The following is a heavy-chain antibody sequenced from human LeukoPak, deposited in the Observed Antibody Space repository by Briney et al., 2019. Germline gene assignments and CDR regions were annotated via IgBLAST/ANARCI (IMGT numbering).Heavy chain of an antibody. D-gene: IGHD1-26*01. Sequence: SETLSLTCTVSGGSISSSSYYWGWIRQPPGKGLEWIGSIYYSGSTYYNPSLKSRVTISVDTSKNQFSLKLSSVTAADTAVHYCARGKWDPNWFDPWGQGTLVTVSS. CDR2: IYYSGST. CDR1: GGSISSSSYY. V-gene: IGHV4-39*01. CDR3: ARGKWDPNWFDP. J-gene: IGHJ5*02.